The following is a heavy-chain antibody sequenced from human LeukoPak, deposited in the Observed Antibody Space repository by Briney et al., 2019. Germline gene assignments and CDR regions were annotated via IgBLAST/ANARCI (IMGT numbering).Heavy chain of an antibody. CDR1: GGTFSGYA. Sequence: ASVKVSCKASGGTFSGYAISWVRQAPGQGLEWMGWINPNSGGTNYAQKFQGWVTMTRDTSISTAYMELSRLRSDDTAVYYCARGGEGNRYYYDSSGYFDYWGQGTLVTVSS. D-gene: IGHD3-22*01. J-gene: IGHJ4*02. V-gene: IGHV1-2*04. CDR2: INPNSGGT. CDR3: ARGGEGNRYYYDSSGYFDY.